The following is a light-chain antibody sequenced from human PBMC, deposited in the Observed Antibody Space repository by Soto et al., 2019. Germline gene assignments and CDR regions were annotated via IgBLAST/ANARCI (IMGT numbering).Light chain of an antibody. CDR3: SSYAGTNHLV. Sequence: QAALTQPPSASGSPGQSVTISCTGTSSDVGGYNYVSWYQQHPGKAPRLVIFEVTKRPSGVPDRFSGSKSANTASLTVSGIQAEDEADYYCSSYAGTNHLVFGGGTKLTVL. J-gene: IGLJ2*01. V-gene: IGLV2-8*01. CDR2: EVT. CDR1: SSDVGGYNY.